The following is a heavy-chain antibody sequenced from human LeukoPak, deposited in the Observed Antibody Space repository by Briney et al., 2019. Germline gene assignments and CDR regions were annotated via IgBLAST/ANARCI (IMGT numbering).Heavy chain of an antibody. V-gene: IGHV1-24*01. J-gene: IGHJ3*02. D-gene: IGHD1-26*01. Sequence: GASVTVSCKVSGYTLTELSMHWVRQAPGKGLEWMGGFDPEDGETIYAQKFQGRVTMTEDTSTDTAYMELSSLRSEDTAVYYCATETLLLGSSPKGCLGIWGQGTMVTVSS. CDR1: GYTLTELS. CDR3: ATETLLLGSSPKGCLGI. CDR2: FDPEDGET.